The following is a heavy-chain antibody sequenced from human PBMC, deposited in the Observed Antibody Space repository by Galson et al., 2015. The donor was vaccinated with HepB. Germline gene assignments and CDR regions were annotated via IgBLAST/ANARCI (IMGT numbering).Heavy chain of an antibody. CDR2: ISSDGNNK. Sequence: SLRLSCAASGFIFSSYAMHWVCQAPGKGLEWVAVISSDGNNKYYADSVKGRFTISRDNSKNTLFLQMDSLRAEDTAVYYCARGESIAVAGYYFDYWRQVALVTVSS. CDR3: ARGESIAVAGYYFDY. D-gene: IGHD6-19*01. CDR1: GFIFSSYA. J-gene: IGHJ4*02. V-gene: IGHV3-30-3*01.